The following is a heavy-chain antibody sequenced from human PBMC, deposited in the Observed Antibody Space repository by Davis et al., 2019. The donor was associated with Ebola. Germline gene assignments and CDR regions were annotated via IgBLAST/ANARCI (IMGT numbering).Heavy chain of an antibody. CDR3: ARRRDYDAFDI. J-gene: IGHJ3*02. V-gene: IGHV1-18*01. Sequence: ASVTVSCKASGYTFTSYGISWVRQAPGQGLEWMGWISAYNGNTNNAHKLQGRVTMTTDTSTSTAYMELRSLRSDDTAVYYCARRRDYDAFDIWGQGTMVTVSS. D-gene: IGHD2-21*01. CDR2: ISAYNGNT. CDR1: GYTFTSYG.